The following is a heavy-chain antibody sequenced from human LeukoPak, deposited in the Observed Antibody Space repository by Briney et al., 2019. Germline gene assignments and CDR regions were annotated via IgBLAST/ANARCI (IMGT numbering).Heavy chain of an antibody. D-gene: IGHD2-15*01. CDR1: GYTFTSYY. V-gene: IGHV1-46*01. CDR3: ACSASLYGMDV. Sequence: ASVKVSCKASGYTFTSYYMHWVRQAPGQGLEWMGIINPSGGSTSYAQKFQGRVTMTRDTSTSTVYMELSSLRSEDTAVYYCACSASLYGMDVWGQGTTVTVSS. CDR2: INPSGGST. J-gene: IGHJ6*02.